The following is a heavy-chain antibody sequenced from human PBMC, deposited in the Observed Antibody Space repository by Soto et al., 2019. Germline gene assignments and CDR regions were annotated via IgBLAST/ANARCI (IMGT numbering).Heavy chain of an antibody. CDR2: IYYSGST. V-gene: IGHV4-59*01. CDR1: GGSISSYY. J-gene: IGHJ4*02. D-gene: IGHD4-17*01. CDR3: ASGLDYGTFDY. Sequence: SETLSLTCTVSGGSISSYYWSWIRQPPGKGLEWSGYIYYSGSTNYNPSPKSRVTISVDTSKNQFSLKLSSVTAADTAVYYCASGLDYGTFDYWGQGTMVTVSS.